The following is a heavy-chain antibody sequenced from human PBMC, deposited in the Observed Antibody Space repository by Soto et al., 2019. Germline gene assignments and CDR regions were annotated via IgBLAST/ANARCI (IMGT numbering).Heavy chain of an antibody. CDR2: IIPILGIA. Sequence: SVKVSCKASGGTFSSYTISWVRQAPGQGLEWMGRIIPILGIANYAQKFQGRVTITADKSTSTAYMELSSLRSEDTAVYYCARDLGCSGGSCYPPPYCVSDYYYYGMDVWGQGTTVTVSS. CDR3: ARDLGCSGGSCYPPPYCVSDYYYYGMDV. CDR1: GGTFSSYT. D-gene: IGHD2-15*01. J-gene: IGHJ6*02. V-gene: IGHV1-69*04.